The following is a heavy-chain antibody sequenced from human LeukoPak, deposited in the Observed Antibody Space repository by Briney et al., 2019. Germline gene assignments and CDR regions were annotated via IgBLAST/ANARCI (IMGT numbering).Heavy chain of an antibody. CDR3: ARYCSGSSCFDY. V-gene: IGHV3-7*03. Sequence: PGGSLRLSCAASGFTFSIYWMSWVRQAPGKGLEWVANINQDGGEKYYVDSVKGRFTISRDNAKNSLYLQMNSLRAEDTAVYYCARYCSGSSCFDYWGQGTLVTVSS. D-gene: IGHD2-15*01. CDR1: GFTFSIYW. J-gene: IGHJ4*02. CDR2: INQDGGEK.